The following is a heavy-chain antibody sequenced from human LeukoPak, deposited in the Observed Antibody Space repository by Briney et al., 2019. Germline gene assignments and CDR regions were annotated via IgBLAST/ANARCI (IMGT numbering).Heavy chain of an antibody. Sequence: ASVKVSCKASGYTFTGYYMHWVRQAPGQGLEWMGWINPNSGGTNYAQKLQGRVTMTRDTSISTAYMELSRLRSDDTAVYYCARDGNYYGSGSHYWGQGTLVTVSS. CDR3: ARDGNYYGSGSHY. J-gene: IGHJ4*02. D-gene: IGHD3-10*01. V-gene: IGHV1-2*02. CDR1: GYTFTGYY. CDR2: INPNSGGT.